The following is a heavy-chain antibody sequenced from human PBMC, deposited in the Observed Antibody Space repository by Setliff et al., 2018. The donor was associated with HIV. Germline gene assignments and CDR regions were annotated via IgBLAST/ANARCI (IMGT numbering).Heavy chain of an antibody. J-gene: IGHJ3*02. Sequence: TCTVSGGSISSRSYYWGWIRQPPGKGLEWIGSIFYSGSTYYNPSLKSRVTISLDTSKNQFSLKLSSVTAADTAVYYCARSKTYYDFWGGYYTHDAFKIWGQGTMVTVSS. V-gene: IGHV4-39*01. CDR2: IFYSGST. CDR1: GGSISSRSYY. D-gene: IGHD3-3*01. CDR3: ARSKTYYDFWGGYYTHDAFKI.